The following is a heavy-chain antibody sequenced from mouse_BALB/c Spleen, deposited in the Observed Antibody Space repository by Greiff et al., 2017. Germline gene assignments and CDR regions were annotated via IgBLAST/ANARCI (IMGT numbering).Heavy chain of an antibody. CDR1: GYTFTSYW. V-gene: IGHV1-52*01. CDR3: SRSRLLQAMDY. D-gene: IGHD1-2*01. J-gene: IGHJ4*01. Sequence: QVQLKQPGAELVRPGASVKLSCKASGYTFTSYWMNWVKQRPEQGLEWIGRIDPYDSETHYNQKFKDKAILTVDKSSSAAYMQLSSLTSEDSAVYYCSRSRLLQAMDYWGQGTSVTVSS. CDR2: IDPYDSET.